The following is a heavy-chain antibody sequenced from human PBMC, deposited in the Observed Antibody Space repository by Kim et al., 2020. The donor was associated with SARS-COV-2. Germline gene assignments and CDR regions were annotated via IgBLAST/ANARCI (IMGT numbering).Heavy chain of an antibody. CDR1: GCSISNYF. Sequence: SETLSLTCSVSGCSISNYFWTWIRQPAGKGLEWIGRIYTTGTTNYNSSLTSRVTMSVDTPKNQFSLVLTSVTAADTAVNYCAREITTMRGLDYWSEVTLGTVSS. V-gene: IGHV4-4*07. D-gene: IGHD3-22*01. J-gene: IGHJ4*02. CDR2: IYTTGTT. CDR3: AREITTMRGLDY.